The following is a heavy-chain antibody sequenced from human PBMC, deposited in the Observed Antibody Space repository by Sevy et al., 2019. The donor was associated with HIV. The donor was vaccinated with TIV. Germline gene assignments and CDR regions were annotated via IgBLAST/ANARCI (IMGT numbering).Heavy chain of an antibody. Sequence: SETLSLTCTVSGGSITSLYWNWIRQPPGKGLEWIANIYYNGHINYNPSLKSRVTLSLETSKNQFSLRLSSVNAADTAMYYCAGENAWGRGYSWGQGTLVTVSS. D-gene: IGHD1-26*01. V-gene: IGHV4-59*08. CDR2: IYYNGHI. CDR1: GGSITSLY. J-gene: IGHJ4*02. CDR3: AGENAWGRGYS.